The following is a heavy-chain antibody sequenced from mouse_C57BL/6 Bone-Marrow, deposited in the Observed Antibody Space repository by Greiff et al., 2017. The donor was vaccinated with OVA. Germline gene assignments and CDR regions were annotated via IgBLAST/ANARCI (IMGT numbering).Heavy chain of an antibody. D-gene: IGHD1-1*01. V-gene: IGHV1-61*01. CDR3: ARLKATVDAMDY. J-gene: IGHJ4*01. Sequence: VQLQQPGAELVRPGSSVKLSCKASGYTFTSYWMDWVKQRPGQGLEWIGNIYPSDSETHYNQKFKDKATLTVDKSSSTAYMQLSSLTSEDSAVYYCARLKATVDAMDYWGQGTSVTVSS. CDR2: IYPSDSET. CDR1: GYTFTSYW.